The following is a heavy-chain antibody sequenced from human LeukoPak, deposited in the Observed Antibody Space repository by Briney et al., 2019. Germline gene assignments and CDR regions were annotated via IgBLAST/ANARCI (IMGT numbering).Heavy chain of an antibody. D-gene: IGHD5-12*01. CDR1: GFSFSSYW. J-gene: IGHJ4*02. CDR3: ARDSGHDYYFDY. Sequence: GGSLRLSCAASGFSFSSYWMHWVPQAPGKGLLWVSRISTDGSSTSYADSVKGRFAISRDNAKNTLYLQTNSLRAEDTAAYYCARDSGHDYYFDYWGQGTLVTVSS. CDR2: ISTDGSST. V-gene: IGHV3-74*01.